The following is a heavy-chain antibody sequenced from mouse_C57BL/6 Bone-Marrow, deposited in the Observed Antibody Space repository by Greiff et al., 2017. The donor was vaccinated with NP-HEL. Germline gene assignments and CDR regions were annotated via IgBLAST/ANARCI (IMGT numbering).Heavy chain of an antibody. CDR3: ASLTTVVATDAMDY. CDR1: GFTFSSYG. Sequence: DVMLVESGGDLVKPGGSLKLSCAASGFTFSSYGMSWVRQTPDKRLEWVATLSSGGSYTYYPDSVKGRFTISRDNAKNTLYLQMSSLKSEDTAMYYCASLTTVVATDAMDYWGQGTSVTVSS. J-gene: IGHJ4*01. CDR2: LSSGGSYT. D-gene: IGHD1-1*01. V-gene: IGHV5-6*02.